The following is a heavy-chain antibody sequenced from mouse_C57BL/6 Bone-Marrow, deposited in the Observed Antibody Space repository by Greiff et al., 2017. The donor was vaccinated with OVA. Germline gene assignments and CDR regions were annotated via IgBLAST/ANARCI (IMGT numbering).Heavy chain of an antibody. CDR2: IDPSDSYT. CDR1: GYTFTSYW. CDR3: ASVGNYWYFDD. J-gene: IGHJ1*03. Sequence: QVQLQQPGAELVMPGASVKLSCKASGYTFTSYWMHWVKQRPGQGLEWIGEIDPSDSYTNYNQKFKGKFTLTVDKSSSTAYMQLSSLTSKDSAVCYCASVGNYWYFDDWGTGTTVTVSS. D-gene: IGHD2-1*01. V-gene: IGHV1-69*01.